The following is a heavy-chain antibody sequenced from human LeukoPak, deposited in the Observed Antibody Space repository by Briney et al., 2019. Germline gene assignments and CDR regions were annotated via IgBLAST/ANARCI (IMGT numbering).Heavy chain of an antibody. D-gene: IGHD2-2*01. CDR3: ARGAYCSTINCYGFDY. CDR1: GYSISSGYF. V-gene: IGHV4-38-2*02. Sequence: SETLSLTCTVSGYSISSGYFWGWIRQPPGKGLEWIGSIYHGGSTFYNPSLKSRVTISEDTSKNQFSLKLSSVTAADTAVYYCARGAYCSTINCYGFDYWGQGTQVTASS. J-gene: IGHJ4*02. CDR2: IYHGGST.